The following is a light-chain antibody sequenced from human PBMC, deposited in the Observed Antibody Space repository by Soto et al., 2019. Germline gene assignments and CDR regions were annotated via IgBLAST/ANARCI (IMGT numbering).Light chain of an antibody. CDR2: KVS. V-gene: IGKV2-24*01. Sequence: DVVLSQTLLSSPVTPGQPASISCRSSQNLAFSNGDTYLSWLHQRPGQPPRLLIYKVSNRFSGVPDRFSGSGAGTDFTLKISRVEAEDVGVYYCMQLAHVPYTFGQGTKLEIK. J-gene: IGKJ2*01. CDR3: MQLAHVPYT. CDR1: QNLAFSNGDTY.